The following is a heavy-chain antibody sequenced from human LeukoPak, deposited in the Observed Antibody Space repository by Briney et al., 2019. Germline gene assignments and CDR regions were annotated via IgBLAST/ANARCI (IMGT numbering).Heavy chain of an antibody. CDR1: GYTFTGYY. CDR2: IIPIFGTA. D-gene: IGHD3-10*01. Sequence: GASVKVSCKASGYTFTGYYMHWVRQAPGQGLEWMGGIIPIFGTANYAQKFQGGVTITADESTSTAYMELSSLRSEDTAVYYCARHSRDYYGSGSYGYYYYYYMDVWGKGTTVTISS. J-gene: IGHJ6*03. CDR3: ARHSRDYYGSGSYGYYYYYYMDV. V-gene: IGHV1-69*13.